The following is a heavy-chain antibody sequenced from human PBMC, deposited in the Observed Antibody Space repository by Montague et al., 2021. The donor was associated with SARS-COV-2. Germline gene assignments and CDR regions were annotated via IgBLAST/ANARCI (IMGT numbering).Heavy chain of an antibody. V-gene: IGHV4-39*01. D-gene: IGHD5-12*01. CDR1: GGSISSSSYY. CDR3: ARHERQWLRLYPYYFDY. CDR2: IYYSGST. Sequence: SETLSLTCTVSGGSISSSSYYWGWIRPPPGKGLVWIGCIYYSGSTYSTPSLKSRVTISVDTSKNQFSLKLSAVTAADTAEYFCARHERQWLRLYPYYFDYWGQGTLVTVSS. J-gene: IGHJ4*02.